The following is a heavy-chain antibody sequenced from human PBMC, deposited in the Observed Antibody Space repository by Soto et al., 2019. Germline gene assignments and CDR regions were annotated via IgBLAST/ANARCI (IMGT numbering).Heavy chain of an antibody. J-gene: IGHJ3*02. V-gene: IGHV1-69*02. Sequence: QVQLVQSGAEVKKPGSSVKVSCKASGGTFSNYTISWVRQAPGQGLEWMGRILPMLDITNSAQRFQGRVTTTADKSEITAYPALSSLRSEATAVYDCTLGSWSADTFDIWGRGTMVTVSS. CDR3: TLGSWSADTFDI. D-gene: IGHD6-13*01. CDR1: GGTFSNYT. CDR2: ILPMLDIT.